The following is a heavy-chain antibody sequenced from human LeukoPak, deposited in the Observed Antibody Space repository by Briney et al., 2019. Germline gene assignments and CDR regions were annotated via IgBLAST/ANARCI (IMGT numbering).Heavy chain of an antibody. J-gene: IGHJ6*03. CDR2: IYYSGST. Sequence: TSETLSLTCTVSGGSISSYYWSWIRQPPGKGLEWIGYIYYSGSTNYNPSLKSRVTISVDTSKNQFSLKLSSVTAADTAVYYCARETSQKRAHYMDVWGKGTTVTISS. CDR3: ARETSQKRAHYMDV. CDR1: GGSISSYY. V-gene: IGHV4-59*01.